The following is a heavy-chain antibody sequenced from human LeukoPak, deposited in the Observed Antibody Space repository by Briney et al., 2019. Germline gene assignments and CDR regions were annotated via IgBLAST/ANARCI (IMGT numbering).Heavy chain of an antibody. V-gene: IGHV3-30*02. J-gene: IGHJ4*02. CDR3: AKDGDVEQWLVRAFDY. CDR1: GFTFSSYG. D-gene: IGHD6-19*01. Sequence: GGSLRLSCAASGFTFSSYGMHWVRQAPGKGLEWLAFIRYDGSNKYYADSVKGRFTISRDNSKNTLYLQMNSLRPEDTAVYYCAKDGDVEQWLVRAFDYWGQGTLVTVSS. CDR2: IRYDGSNK.